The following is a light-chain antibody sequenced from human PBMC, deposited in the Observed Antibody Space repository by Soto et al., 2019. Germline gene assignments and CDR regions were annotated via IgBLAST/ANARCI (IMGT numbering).Light chain of an antibody. V-gene: IGKV1-9*01. J-gene: IGKJ5*01. Sequence: DIQLTQSPSFLSASVGDRVTITCRASQGISDRLAWYQQRPGKAPNLLIHSASSLQSGVPLRFRGSGSGTAFTLTISSLQPADFATYYCQQRDGYPITFGQGTRLEMK. CDR2: SAS. CDR3: QQRDGYPIT. CDR1: QGISDR.